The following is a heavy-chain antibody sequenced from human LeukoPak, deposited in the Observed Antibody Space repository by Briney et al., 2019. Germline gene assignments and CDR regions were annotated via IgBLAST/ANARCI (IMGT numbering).Heavy chain of an antibody. CDR1: GGSISSYY. Sequence: SETLSLTCTVSGGSISSYYWSWIRQPPGKGLEWIGYIYYSGSTNYNPSLKSRVTISVDTSENQFSLKLSSVTAADTAVYYCASGVAARPGDPYAFDIWGQGTMVTVSS. V-gene: IGHV4-59*01. J-gene: IGHJ3*02. D-gene: IGHD6-6*01. CDR2: IYYSGST. CDR3: ASGVAARPGDPYAFDI.